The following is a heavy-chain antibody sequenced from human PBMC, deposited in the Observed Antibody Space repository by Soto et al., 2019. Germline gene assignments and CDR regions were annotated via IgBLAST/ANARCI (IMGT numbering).Heavy chain of an antibody. Sequence: QLQLQESGPGLVKPSETLSLTCTVSGGSISSSSYFWGWIPQPPGKGLEWIGSIYYSGSTYYTPSPQSRVTVSAEASKNQFSLKLSSVTAADTAVYYCATHPSDFWFDPWGQGTLVTVSS. CDR3: ATHPSDFWFDP. D-gene: IGHD2-21*02. J-gene: IGHJ5*02. V-gene: IGHV4-39*01. CDR1: GGSISSSSYF. CDR2: IYYSGST.